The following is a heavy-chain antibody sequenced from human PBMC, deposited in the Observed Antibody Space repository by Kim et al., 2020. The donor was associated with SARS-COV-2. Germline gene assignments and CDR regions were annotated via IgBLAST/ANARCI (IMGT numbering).Heavy chain of an antibody. Sequence: SVTRRFTIYRDNSKSTLYLQMNSLSSEDTAVYYCANGNDYGAYVGESFQHWGQGTLVTVSS. J-gene: IGHJ1*01. D-gene: IGHD4-17*01. CDR3: ANGNDYGAYVGESFQH. V-gene: IGHV3-33*06.